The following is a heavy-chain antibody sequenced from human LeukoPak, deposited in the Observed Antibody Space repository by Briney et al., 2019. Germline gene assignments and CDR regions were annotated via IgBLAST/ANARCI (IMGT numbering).Heavy chain of an antibody. V-gene: IGHV4-34*01. D-gene: IGHD3-3*01. CDR2: INHSGST. Sequence: GSLRLSCAASGFTFSSYWMSWIRQPPGKGLEWIGEINHSGSTNYNPSLKSRVTISVDTSKNQFSLKLSSVTAADTAVYYCARVNYDFWSGYYNGDYYYYYYMDVWGKGTTVTVSS. CDR3: ARVNYDFWSGYYNGDYYYYYYMDV. CDR1: GFTFSSYW. J-gene: IGHJ6*03.